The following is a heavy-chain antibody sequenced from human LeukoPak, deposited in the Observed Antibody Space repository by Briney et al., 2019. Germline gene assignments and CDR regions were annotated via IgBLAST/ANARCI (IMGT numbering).Heavy chain of an antibody. CDR3: ARRGLSSWYNWNPAGGWFDP. Sequence: GESLKISCKGSGYIFTNYWIGWVRQMPGKGLEWMGIIYPGDSDTRYSPSYQGQVTISADKSISTAYLQWSSLKASDTAMYYCARRGLSSWYNWNPAGGWFDPWGQGTLVTVSS. V-gene: IGHV5-51*01. CDR2: IYPGDSDT. J-gene: IGHJ5*02. D-gene: IGHD1-20*01. CDR1: GYIFTNYW.